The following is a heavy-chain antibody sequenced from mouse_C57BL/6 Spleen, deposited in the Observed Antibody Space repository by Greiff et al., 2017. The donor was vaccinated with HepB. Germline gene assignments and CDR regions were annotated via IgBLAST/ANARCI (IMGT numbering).Heavy chain of an antibody. CDR3: ARTTGDAMDY. D-gene: IGHD5-5*01. CDR1: GFTFSDYG. J-gene: IGHJ4*01. V-gene: IGHV5-17*01. CDR2: ISSGSSTI. Sequence: EVQLVESGGGLVKPGGSLKLSCAASGFTFSDYGMHWVRQAPEKGLEWVAYISSGSSTIYYADTVKGRFTISRDNAKNTLFLQMTSLRSEDTAMYYCARTTGDAMDYWGQGTSDTVSS.